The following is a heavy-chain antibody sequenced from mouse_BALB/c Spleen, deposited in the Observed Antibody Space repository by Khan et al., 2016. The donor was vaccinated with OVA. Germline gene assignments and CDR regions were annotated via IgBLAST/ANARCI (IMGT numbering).Heavy chain of an antibody. J-gene: IGHJ2*01. CDR3: ASGYGSSGVDY. CDR2: IGSGGST. V-gene: IGHV5-6-5*01. Sequence: EVELVESGGGLVKPGGSLKLSCAASGFTFSSHAMSWVRQSPEKRLEWVASIGSGGSTYYPDSVKGRFTISRDNARNILYLQMSSLRSEDTAMYYCASGYGSSGVDYWGQGTTLTVSS. D-gene: IGHD1-1*01. CDR1: GFTFSSHA.